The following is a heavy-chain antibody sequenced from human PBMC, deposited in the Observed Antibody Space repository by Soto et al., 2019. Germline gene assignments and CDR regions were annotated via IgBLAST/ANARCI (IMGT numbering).Heavy chain of an antibody. Sequence: GGSLRLSCAASGFTFSSYGMHWVRQAPGKGLEWVAVISYDGSNKYYADSVKGRFTISRDNSKNTLYLQMNSLGAEDTAVYYCAKGGGAEQQLVPLYYFDYWGQGTLVTVSS. D-gene: IGHD6-13*01. CDR3: AKGGGAEQQLVPLYYFDY. CDR2: ISYDGSNK. J-gene: IGHJ4*02. CDR1: GFTFSSYG. V-gene: IGHV3-30*18.